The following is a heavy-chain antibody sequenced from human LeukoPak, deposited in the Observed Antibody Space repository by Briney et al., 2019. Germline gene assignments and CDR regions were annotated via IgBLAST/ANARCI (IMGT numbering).Heavy chain of an antibody. J-gene: IGHJ6*04. CDR2: IDPRDSYT. Sequence: GGSRNISGKGSGYSFISYWISGVRQMPGRGLEWMGRIDPRDSYTNYRPSFQGHVTMSDDKSISTAYLQWSSLKASDNAMYYCARRGIAAAGPGIDVWGKGTTVTVSS. CDR1: GYSFISYW. CDR3: ARRGIAAAGPGIDV. V-gene: IGHV5-10-1*01. D-gene: IGHD6-13*01.